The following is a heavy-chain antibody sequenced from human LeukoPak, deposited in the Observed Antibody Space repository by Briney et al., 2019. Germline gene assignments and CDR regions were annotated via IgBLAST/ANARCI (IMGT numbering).Heavy chain of an antibody. D-gene: IGHD6-13*01. CDR2: ISWNSGSI. CDR1: GFTFDDYA. CDR3: AKDRSGSSSWDFDY. V-gene: IGHV3-9*03. J-gene: IGHJ4*02. Sequence: GRSLRLSCAASGFTFDDYAMHWVRQAPGKGLECVSGISWNSGSIGYADSVKGRFTISRDNAKNSLYLQMNSLRAEDMALYYCAKDRSGSSSWDFDYWGQGTLVTVSS.